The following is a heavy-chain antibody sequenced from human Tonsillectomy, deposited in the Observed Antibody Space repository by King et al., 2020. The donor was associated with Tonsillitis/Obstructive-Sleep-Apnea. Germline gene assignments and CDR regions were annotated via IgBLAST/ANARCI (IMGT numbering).Heavy chain of an antibody. CDR3: AGSKGSGSYFDY. V-gene: IGHV4-59*01. D-gene: IGHD3-3*01. J-gene: IGHJ4*02. CDR2: ISYSGNT. CDR1: GDSINSYY. Sequence: VQLQESGPGLVKPSETLSLTCTVSGDSINSYYWSWIRQPPGKGLEWIGYISYSGNTNYNPSLKSRVTISIDTSKNQFSLKLRSMTAADTAVYYCAGSKGSGSYFDYWGQGTLVTVSS.